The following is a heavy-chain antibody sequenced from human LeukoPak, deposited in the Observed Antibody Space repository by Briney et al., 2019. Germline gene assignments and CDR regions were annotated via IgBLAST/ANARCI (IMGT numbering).Heavy chain of an antibody. Sequence: GGSLRLSCAASGFTFSSYSMNWVRQAPGKGLEWVSSISSSNLYIYYADSVKGRFTISRDNAKNSLYLQMNSLRAEDTAVYYCARDMLGGFDYWGQGTLVTVSS. CDR2: ISSSNLYI. CDR3: ARDMLGGFDY. CDR1: GFTFSSYS. D-gene: IGHD3-10*02. V-gene: IGHV3-21*01. J-gene: IGHJ4*02.